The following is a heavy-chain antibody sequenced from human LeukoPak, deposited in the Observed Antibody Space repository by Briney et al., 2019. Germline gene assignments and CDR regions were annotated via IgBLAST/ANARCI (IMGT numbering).Heavy chain of an antibody. V-gene: IGHV3-43*02. D-gene: IGHD6-19*01. Sequence: PGGALRLSCAAPGFIFDNYAIHWVRQAPGKGLEWVSLISGDGGSTFYADSVRGRFTISRDNTRKSLSLQMSSLRSEDTALYYCATERETSGWYDYWGQGTLVTVSS. CDR1: GFIFDNYA. J-gene: IGHJ4*02. CDR3: ATERETSGWYDY. CDR2: ISGDGGST.